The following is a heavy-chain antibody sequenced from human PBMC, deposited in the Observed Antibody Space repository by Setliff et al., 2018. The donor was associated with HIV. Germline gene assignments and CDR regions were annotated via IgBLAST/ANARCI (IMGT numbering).Heavy chain of an antibody. J-gene: IGHJ3*02. CDR2: IYHSGST. CDR3: ARSRSGYIFRAFDI. CDR1: GGSIGSDNW. Sequence: SETLSLTCAVSGGSIGSDNWWSWVRQPPGKGLEWIGEIYHSGSTNYKPSLKSRVTISVDKSKNQFSLKLRSVTAADTAVYYCARSRSGYIFRAFDIWGQGTMVTVS. D-gene: IGHD5-12*01. V-gene: IGHV4-4*02.